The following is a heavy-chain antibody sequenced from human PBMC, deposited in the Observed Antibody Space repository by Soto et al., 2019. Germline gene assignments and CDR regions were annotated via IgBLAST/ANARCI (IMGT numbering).Heavy chain of an antibody. D-gene: IGHD1-26*01. Sequence: GGSLRLSRAASGFTFSSYSMNWVRQAPGKGLEWVSSISSSSSYIYYADSVKGRFTISRDNAKNSLYLQMNSLRAEDTAVYYCARDEVGSYLKPPHFDYWGQGTLVPVSP. CDR3: ARDEVGSYLKPPHFDY. CDR2: ISSSSSYI. V-gene: IGHV3-21*01. J-gene: IGHJ4*02. CDR1: GFTFSSYS.